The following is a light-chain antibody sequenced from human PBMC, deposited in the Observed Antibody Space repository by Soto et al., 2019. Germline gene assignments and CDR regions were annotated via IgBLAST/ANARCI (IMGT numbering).Light chain of an antibody. CDR2: GAS. CDR3: QQYGRSPPWT. V-gene: IGKV3-20*01. Sequence: EIVLTQSPGTLSMSLGDRATLSCRASQIIISSYLAWYQQKPGQAPRLLFYGASNRATGIPDRFSGSGSGTDFTLTISRLEPEDFAVYYCQQYGRSPPWTFGQGTKLEI. CDR1: QIIISSY. J-gene: IGKJ1*01.